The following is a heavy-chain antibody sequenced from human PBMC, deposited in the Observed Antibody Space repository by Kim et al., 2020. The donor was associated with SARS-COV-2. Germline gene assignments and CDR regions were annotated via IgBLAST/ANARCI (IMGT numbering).Heavy chain of an antibody. CDR2: IRRKSDADAGAM. CDR3: TTDGKYSRSSAVFWFDP. V-gene: IGHV3-15*01. D-gene: IGHD6-6*01. CDR1: GINFIDAW. Sequence: GGSLRLSCAASGINFIDAWMSWVRHVPGKGLEWVGRIRRKSDADAGAMDYAAPVKGRFTISRDDSKNTLYLQMNSLKTDDTGVYYCTTDGKYSRSSAVFWFDPWGQGTLVTVSA. J-gene: IGHJ5*02.